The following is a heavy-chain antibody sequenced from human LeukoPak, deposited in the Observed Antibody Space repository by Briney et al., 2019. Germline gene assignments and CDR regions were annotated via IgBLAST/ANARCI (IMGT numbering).Heavy chain of an antibody. V-gene: IGHV4-59*01. J-gene: IGHJ6*03. CDR1: GSSISSYY. Sequence: SETLSLTCTVSGSSISSYYWSWIRQPPGKGLEWIGYIYYSGSTNYNPSLKSRATISVDTSKNQFSLKLSSVTAADTAVYYCARVAYYYMDVWGKGTTVTVSS. CDR3: ARVAYYYMDV. CDR2: IYYSGST.